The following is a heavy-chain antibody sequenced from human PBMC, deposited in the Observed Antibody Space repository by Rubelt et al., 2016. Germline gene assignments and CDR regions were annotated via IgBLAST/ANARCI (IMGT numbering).Heavy chain of an antibody. J-gene: IGHJ4*02. CDR3: ARGNSGSYFSYPYDY. Sequence: QVQLVESGGGVVQPGRSLRLSCAASGFTFSTYAMHWVRQAPGRGLEWVAVISYGGSNKYYADSVKGRFTISRDNSRNTLLLQMNSLGTEYTAVYHWARGNSGSYFSYPYDYWGQGTLVTASS. D-gene: IGHD1-26*01. CDR2: ISYGGSNK. V-gene: IGHV3-30*14. CDR1: GFTFSTYA.